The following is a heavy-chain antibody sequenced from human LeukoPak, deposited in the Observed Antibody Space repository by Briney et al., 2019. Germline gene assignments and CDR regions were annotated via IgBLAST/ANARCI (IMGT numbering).Heavy chain of an antibody. V-gene: IGHV4-59*01. CDR1: GGSISSYY. D-gene: IGHD3-10*01. Sequence: SETLSLTCTVSGGSISSYYWSWIRQPPGKGLEWIGYIYYSGSTNCNPSLKSRVTISVDTSKNQFSLKLSSVTAADTAVYYCARVTGGYYNYWGQGTLVTVSS. CDR3: ARVTGGYYNY. CDR2: IYYSGST. J-gene: IGHJ4*02.